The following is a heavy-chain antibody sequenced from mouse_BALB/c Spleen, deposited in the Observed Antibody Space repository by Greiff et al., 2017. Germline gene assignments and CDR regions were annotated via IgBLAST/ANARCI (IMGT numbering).Heavy chain of an antibody. CDR2: INSNGGST. Sequence: DVMLVESGGGLVQPGGSLKLSCAASGFTFSSYGMSWVRQTPDKRLELVATINSNGGSTYYPDSVKGRFTISRDNAKNTLYLQMSSLKSEDTAMYYCARDQGPVGYHFDYWGQGTTLTVSS. D-gene: IGHD2-2*01. V-gene: IGHV5-6-3*01. CDR3: ARDQGPVGYHFDY. CDR1: GFTFSSYG. J-gene: IGHJ2*01.